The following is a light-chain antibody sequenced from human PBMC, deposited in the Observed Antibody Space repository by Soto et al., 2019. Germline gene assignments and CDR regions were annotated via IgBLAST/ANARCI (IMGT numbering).Light chain of an antibody. J-gene: IGLJ1*01. V-gene: IGLV2-8*01. Sequence: QSVLTQPPSASGSPGQSVTISCTGTSSDVGGYNYVSWYQQYPGKVPKLMVYEVNNRPSGVPDRFSGSKSGNTASLTVSGLQAEDEADYYCTSYAGGNNVFGTGTKLTAL. CDR1: SSDVGGYNY. CDR3: TSYAGGNNV. CDR2: EVN.